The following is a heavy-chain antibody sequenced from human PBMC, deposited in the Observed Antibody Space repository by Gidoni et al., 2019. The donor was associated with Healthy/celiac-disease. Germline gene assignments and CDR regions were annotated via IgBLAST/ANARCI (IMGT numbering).Heavy chain of an antibody. CDR2: ISYDGSNK. CDR1: GFTFSSYG. CDR3: AKDSAGSSWYGYYYYYGMDV. J-gene: IGHJ6*02. D-gene: IGHD6-13*01. Sequence: QVQLVASGGGVVQPGRSLRLSCAAAGFTFSSYGMHWVRQDPGKGLEWVAVISYDGSNKYYADSVKGRFTISRDNSKNTLYLQMNSLRAEDTAVYYCAKDSAGSSWYGYYYYYGMDVWGQGTTVTVSS. V-gene: IGHV3-30*18.